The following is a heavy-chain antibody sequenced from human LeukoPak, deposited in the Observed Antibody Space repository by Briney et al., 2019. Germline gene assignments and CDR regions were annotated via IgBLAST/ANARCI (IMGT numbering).Heavy chain of an antibody. CDR1: GFTVSSSY. CDR3: ARVFYDILTGYGIFDY. Sequence: GGSLRLSCEVSGFTVSSSYMSWVRQAPGKGLEWVSVIYAGGTTYYADSVKGGFTISRHNSKNTLYLQRNSLRADDTAVYYCARVFYDILTGYGIFDYWGQGTLVTVSS. J-gene: IGHJ4*02. D-gene: IGHD3-9*01. V-gene: IGHV3-53*04. CDR2: IYAGGTT.